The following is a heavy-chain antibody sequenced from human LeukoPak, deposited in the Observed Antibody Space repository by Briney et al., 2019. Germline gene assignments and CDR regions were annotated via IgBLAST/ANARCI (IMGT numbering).Heavy chain of an antibody. CDR2: IYSGGGT. D-gene: IGHD6-13*01. CDR3: AREGIAAAFDY. Sequence: PGGSLRLSCAASGFTVSSNYMSWVRQAPGKGLEWVSVIYSGGGTYYADSVKGRFTISRDNSKNTLYLQMNSLRAEDTAVYYCAREGIAAAFDYWGQGTLVTVSS. J-gene: IGHJ4*02. CDR1: GFTVSSNY. V-gene: IGHV3-53*01.